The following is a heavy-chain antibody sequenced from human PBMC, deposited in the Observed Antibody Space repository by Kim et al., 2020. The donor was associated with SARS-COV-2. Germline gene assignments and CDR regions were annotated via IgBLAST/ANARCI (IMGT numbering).Heavy chain of an antibody. CDR1: GFTVSSNY. D-gene: IGHD1-26*01. CDR2: IYSGGST. J-gene: IGHJ6*02. V-gene: IGHV3-66*01. CDR3: ARDRGSYNYYYYGMDV. Sequence: GGSLRLSCAASGFTVSSNYMSWVRQAPGKGLEWVSVIYSGGSTYYADSVKGRFTISRDNSKNTLYLQMNSLRAEDTAVYYCARDRGSYNYYYYGMDVWGQGTTVTVSS.